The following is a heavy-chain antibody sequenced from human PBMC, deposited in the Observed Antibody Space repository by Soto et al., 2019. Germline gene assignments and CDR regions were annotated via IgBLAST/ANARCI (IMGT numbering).Heavy chain of an antibody. CDR1: GFTFNENG. CDR3: ARGFLTHYFHY. D-gene: IGHD3-3*01. J-gene: IGHJ4*02. CDR2: IWYDGSNK. Sequence: PGVSLRLSCAASGFTFNENGMHWVRQVAGKGLEWVALIWYDGSNKYYADSVKGRFTISRDNAKKTLYLEMNSLRVEDTAVYYCARGFLTHYFHYWGQGTLVTVSS. V-gene: IGHV3-33*01.